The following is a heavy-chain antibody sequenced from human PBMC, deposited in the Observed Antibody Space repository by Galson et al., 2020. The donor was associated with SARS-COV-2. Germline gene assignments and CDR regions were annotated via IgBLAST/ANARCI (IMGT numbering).Heavy chain of an antibody. CDR1: GYSFTSYW. CDR2: IYPGDSDT. V-gene: IGHV5-51*01. J-gene: IGHJ4*02. CDR3: ARQYYYGSGSYYYDYFDY. Sequence: GESLKISCKGSGYSFTSYWIGWVRQMPGKGLEWMGIIYPGDSDTRYSPSFQGQVTISADKSISTAYLQWSSLKASDTAMYYCARQYYYGSGSYYYDYFDYWGQGTLVTVSS. D-gene: IGHD3-10*01.